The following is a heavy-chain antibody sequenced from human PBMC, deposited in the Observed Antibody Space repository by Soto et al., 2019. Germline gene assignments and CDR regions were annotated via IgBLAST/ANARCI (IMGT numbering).Heavy chain of an antibody. D-gene: IGHD3-10*01. CDR2: FDPEDGET. CDR3: ATLYYYGSGSYYTPRYYYYMDV. V-gene: IGHV1-24*01. J-gene: IGHJ6*03. Sequence: ASVKVSCKVSGYTLTELPMHWVRQAPGKGLERMGGFDPEDGETIYAQKFQGRVTMTEDTSTDTAYMELGSLRSEDTAVYYCATLYYYGSGSYYTPRYYYYMDVWGKGTTVPVSS. CDR1: GYTLTELP.